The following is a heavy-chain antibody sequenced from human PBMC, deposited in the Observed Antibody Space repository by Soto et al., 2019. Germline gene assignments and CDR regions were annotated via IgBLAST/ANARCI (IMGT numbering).Heavy chain of an antibody. CDR3: AKEGGD. Sequence: EVQLVESGGGLVQPGRSMRLSCAASGFTFDDYAKHWVRQAPGKGLEWVSGISWNSGSIGYADSVKGRFTISRDNAKNSLYLQMNSLRAEDTALYYCAKEGGDWGQGTLVTVSS. CDR2: ISWNSGSI. CDR1: GFTFDDYA. J-gene: IGHJ4*02. V-gene: IGHV3-9*01.